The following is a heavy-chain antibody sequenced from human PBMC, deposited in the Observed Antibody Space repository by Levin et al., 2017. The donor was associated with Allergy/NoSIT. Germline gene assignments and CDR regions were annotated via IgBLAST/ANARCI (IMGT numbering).Heavy chain of an antibody. D-gene: IGHD5-12*01. CDR1: GFTFSNYA. J-gene: IGHJ4*02. Sequence: GGSLRLSCAASGFTFSNYAMNWVRQAPGKGLEWVSHVSSSGGSTDHADSVKGRFIISRDNSKNTLFLQMNSLRAEDTAVYYCAKGYSDYSYAIDNWGQGTLVTVSS. V-gene: IGHV3-23*01. CDR2: VSSSGGST. CDR3: AKGYSDYSYAIDN.